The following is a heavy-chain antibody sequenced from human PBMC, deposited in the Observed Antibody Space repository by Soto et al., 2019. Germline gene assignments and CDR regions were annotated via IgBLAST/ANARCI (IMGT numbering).Heavy chain of an antibody. CDR1: GGSISSYY. CDR2: IYYSGST. CDR3: ALRRHSSSWCSDPPSAFNN. J-gene: IGHJ3*02. D-gene: IGHD6-13*01. Sequence: PSETLSLTCTVSGGSISSYYWSWIRQPPGKGLEWIGYIYYSGSTNYNPSLKSRVTISVDTSKNQFSLKLSSVTAADTAVYYCALRRHSSSWCSDPPSAFNNWGQGTMVTVSS. V-gene: IGHV4-59*01.